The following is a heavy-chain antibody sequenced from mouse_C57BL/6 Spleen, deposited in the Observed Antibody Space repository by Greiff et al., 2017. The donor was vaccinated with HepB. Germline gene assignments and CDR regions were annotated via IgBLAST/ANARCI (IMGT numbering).Heavy chain of an antibody. V-gene: IGHV1-76*01. D-gene: IGHD1-1*01. Sequence: VQLQQSGAELVRPGASVKLSCKASGYTFTDYYINWVKQRPGQGLEWIARIYPGSGNTYYNEKFKGKATLTAEKSSSTAYMQLSSLTSEDSAVYFCARDKFITTVVAHYYAMDYWGQGTSVTVSS. J-gene: IGHJ4*01. CDR1: GYTFTDYY. CDR2: IYPGSGNT. CDR3: ARDKFITTVVAHYYAMDY.